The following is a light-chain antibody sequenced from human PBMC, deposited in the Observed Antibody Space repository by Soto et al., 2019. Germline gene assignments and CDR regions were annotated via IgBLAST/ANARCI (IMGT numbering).Light chain of an antibody. J-gene: IGLJ7*01. V-gene: IGLV1-40*01. CDR3: QSYDSSLSGFAV. CDR2: GNS. CDR1: SSNIGAGYD. Sequence: QAVVTQPPSVSGAPGQRVTISCTGSSSNIGAGYDVHWYQQLPGTVPKLLIYGNSNRPAGVPDRFSGSKSGTSASLAITGLQAEDEADYYCQSYDSSLSGFAVFGGGTQLTVL.